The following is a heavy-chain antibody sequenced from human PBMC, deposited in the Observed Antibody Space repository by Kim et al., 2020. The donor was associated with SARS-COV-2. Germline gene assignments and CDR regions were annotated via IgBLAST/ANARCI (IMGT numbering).Heavy chain of an antibody. Sequence: GGSLRLSCAASGFSVSNIQMTWVRQAPGKGLDWVSVTYASGTTYYAASVKGRFTVSRDNSENTVYIQMNNLRVEDTAVYYCARDLRDLGRYSGDYWGQGTLVTVSS. CDR1: GFSVSNIQ. D-gene: IGHD1-26*01. V-gene: IGHV3-66*01. CDR3: ARDLRDLGRYSGDY. CDR2: TYASGTT. J-gene: IGHJ4*02.